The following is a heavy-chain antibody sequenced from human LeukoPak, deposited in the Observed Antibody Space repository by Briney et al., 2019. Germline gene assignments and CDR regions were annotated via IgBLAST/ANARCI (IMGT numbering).Heavy chain of an antibody. CDR3: ARVGYSFGYGDFDY. V-gene: IGHV4-59*01. CDR2: VYYSGST. CDR1: GGSISSYY. D-gene: IGHD5-18*01. Sequence: SETLSLTCTVSGGSISSYYWSWIRQPPGKGLEWIGYVYYSGSTTYNPSRKGRVTISVDKSKSQFSLQLSSVTAADTAVYFCARVGYSFGYGDFDYWGQGTLVTVSS. J-gene: IGHJ4*02.